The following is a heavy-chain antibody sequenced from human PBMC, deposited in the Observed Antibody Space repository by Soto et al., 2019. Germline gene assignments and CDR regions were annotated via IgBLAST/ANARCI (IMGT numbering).Heavy chain of an antibody. D-gene: IGHD4-17*01. CDR1: GATFSSYP. V-gene: IGHV1-69*13. CDR2: IIPIFGTA. CDR3: ARTEKDDYGDYYGMDV. Sequence: ASVNVSCKASGATFSSYPISWVRQAPGQGLEWMGGIIPIFGTANYAQKFQGRVTITADESTSTAYMELSSLRSEDTAVYYCARTEKDDYGDYYGMDVWGQGTTVTVSS. J-gene: IGHJ6*02.